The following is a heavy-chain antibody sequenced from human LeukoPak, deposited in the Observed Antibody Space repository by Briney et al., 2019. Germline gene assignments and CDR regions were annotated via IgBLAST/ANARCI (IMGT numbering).Heavy chain of an antibody. V-gene: IGHV3-21*01. CDR3: ARDRRRYCSSTSCSHDAFDI. J-gene: IGHJ3*02. CDR2: ISSSSSYI. CDR1: GFSFSSYS. Sequence: GGSLRLSCAASGFSFSSYSMNWVRQAPGKGLEWVSSISSSSSYIYYADSVKGRFTISRDNAKNSLYLQMNSLRAEDTAVYYCARDRRRYCSSTSCSHDAFDIWGQGTMVTVSS. D-gene: IGHD2-2*01.